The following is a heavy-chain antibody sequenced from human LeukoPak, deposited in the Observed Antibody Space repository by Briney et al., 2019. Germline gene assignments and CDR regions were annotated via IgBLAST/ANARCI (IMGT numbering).Heavy chain of an antibody. D-gene: IGHD2-2*01. V-gene: IGHV1-8*01. CDR2: MNPSSGNT. CDR3: ARDCSSTNAYDYYYYMDV. Sequence: GASVKVSCKASGYTFTSYDINWVRQATGQGLEWMGWMNPSSGNTGHAQKFQGRVTMTRNTSISTAYMELSSLRSEDTAVYYCARDCSSTNAYDYYYYMDVWGKGTTVTVSS. CDR1: GYTFTSYD. J-gene: IGHJ6*03.